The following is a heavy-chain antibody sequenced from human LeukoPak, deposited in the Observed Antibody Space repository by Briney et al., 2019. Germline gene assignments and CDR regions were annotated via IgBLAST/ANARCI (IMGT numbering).Heavy chain of an antibody. D-gene: IGHD6-19*01. CDR3: ARDSSDWYGHADC. CDR1: GYTFTNYG. Sequence: GASVKVSCKASGYTFTNYGINWVRQAPGQGLEWLGWISAYNGNTNYAQTVQGRVTMTTDTSTSTAYMELRSLRSNDTAVYYCARDSSDWYGHADCWGQGTLVTVSS. CDR2: ISAYNGNT. V-gene: IGHV1-18*01. J-gene: IGHJ4*02.